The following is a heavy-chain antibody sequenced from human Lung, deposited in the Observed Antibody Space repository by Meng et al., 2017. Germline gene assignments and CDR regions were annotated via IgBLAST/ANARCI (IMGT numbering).Heavy chain of an antibody. CDR3: ARDGYPVLGGVSAFDY. J-gene: IGHJ4*02. CDR2: LNPNTGNP. D-gene: IGHD3-16*01. V-gene: IGHV7-4-1*02. CDR1: GYTFNAFA. Sequence: QVQLVQSGAELKKPGAAVKGSCEASGYTFNAFAMNWVRQAPGHGLEWLGWLNPNTGNPTYARGFTGRFVFSLDTSVSTAYLEISSLKAEDTAMYYCARDGYPVLGGVSAFDYWGQGTLVTVSS.